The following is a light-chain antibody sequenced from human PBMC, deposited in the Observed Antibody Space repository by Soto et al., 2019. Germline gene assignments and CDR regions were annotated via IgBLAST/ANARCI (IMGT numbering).Light chain of an antibody. Sequence: EIVLTQSPGTVSLSPGERATLSCRASQSVSSSYLVWYQQKPGRAPRLLLYAASSRATGIPDRFSGSGSGTDFTLTISRLEPEDFAVYYCQQFGGSPYTFGQGTKLEIK. J-gene: IGKJ2*01. CDR1: QSVSSSY. CDR2: AAS. V-gene: IGKV3-20*01. CDR3: QQFGGSPYT.